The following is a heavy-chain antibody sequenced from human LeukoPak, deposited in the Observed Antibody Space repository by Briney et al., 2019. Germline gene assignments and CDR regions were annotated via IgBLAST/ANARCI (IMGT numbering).Heavy chain of an antibody. J-gene: IGHJ6*03. CDR1: GGSISGYY. Sequence: SETLSLTCTVSGGSISGYYWSWIRQPAGKGLEWIGRIYPSGSINYNPSLKSRVTMSADTSKNQFSLRLSSVTAADTTVYYCARDREYCSTTNCYTTMDVWGKGTTVTVSS. V-gene: IGHV4-4*07. CDR2: IYPSGSI. D-gene: IGHD2-2*02. CDR3: ARDREYCSTTNCYTTMDV.